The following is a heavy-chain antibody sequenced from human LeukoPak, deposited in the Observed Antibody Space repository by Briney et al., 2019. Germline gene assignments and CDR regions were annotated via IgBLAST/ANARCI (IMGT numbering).Heavy chain of an antibody. CDR3: ARDLQFFGFYYFDY. Sequence: ASVKVSCKASGYTFTGYYMHWVRQAPGQGLEWMGWINPNSGGTNYAQKFQGRVTMTRDTSISTACMELSRLRSDDTAVYYCARDLQFFGFYYFDYWGQGTLVTVSS. J-gene: IGHJ4*02. CDR2: INPNSGGT. V-gene: IGHV1-2*02. D-gene: IGHD3-10*01. CDR1: GYTFTGYY.